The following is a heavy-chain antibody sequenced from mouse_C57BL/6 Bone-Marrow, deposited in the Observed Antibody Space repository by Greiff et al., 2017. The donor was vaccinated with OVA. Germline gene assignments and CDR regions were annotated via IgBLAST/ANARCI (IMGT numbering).Heavy chain of an antibody. D-gene: IGHD2-4*01. J-gene: IGHJ3*01. CDR1: GYTFTDYN. V-gene: IGHV1-18*01. CDR3: ACLYYDSMFAY. CDR2: INPNNGGT. Sequence: VHVKQSGPELVKPGASVKIPCKASGYTFTDYNMDWVKQSHGKSLEWIGDINPNNGGTIYNQKFKGKATLTVDKSSSTAYMELRSLTSEDTAVYYCACLYYDSMFAYWGQGTLVTVSA.